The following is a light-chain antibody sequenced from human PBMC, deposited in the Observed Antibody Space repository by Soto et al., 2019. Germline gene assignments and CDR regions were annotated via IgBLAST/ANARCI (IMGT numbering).Light chain of an antibody. V-gene: IGLV2-14*01. CDR3: SSYTSSSTLGV. Sequence: QSALTQPASVSGSPGQSITISCTGTSSDVGGYNYVSWYQQHPGKAPKLMIYDVSNRPSGVSNRFSGSKSGNTASLTISGLQAEDEADYYCSSYTSSSTLGVFGGGTKVTVI. CDR1: SSDVGGYNY. CDR2: DVS. J-gene: IGLJ2*01.